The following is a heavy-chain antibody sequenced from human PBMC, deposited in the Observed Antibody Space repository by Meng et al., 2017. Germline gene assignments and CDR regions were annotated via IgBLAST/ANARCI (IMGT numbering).Heavy chain of an antibody. V-gene: IGHV4-34*01. CDR1: GGSFSGYY. CDR2: INHSGST. D-gene: IGHD6-13*01. CDR3: ARVLLAAAGTAGY. J-gene: IGHJ4*02. Sequence: SETLSLTCAVYGGSFSGYYWSWIRQPPGKGLEWIGEINHSGSTNYNPSLKSRVTISVDTSKNQFSLKLSSVTAADTAVYYCARVLLAAAGTAGYWGQGTLVTVSS.